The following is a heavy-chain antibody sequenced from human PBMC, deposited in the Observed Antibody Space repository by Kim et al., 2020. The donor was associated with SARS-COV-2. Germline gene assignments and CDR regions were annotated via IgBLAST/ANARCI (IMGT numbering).Heavy chain of an antibody. J-gene: IGHJ3*02. CDR3: ARDLSKWFGSDLFD. Sequence: GGSLRLFCSASGFKLSDYAMHWVRQAPGKGLEWVALSSYDGLNNYYPDSVKGRFAISRDNSKNTLYLQMNSLRAEDTAVYYCARDLSKWFGSDLFD. CDR2: SSYDGLNN. D-gene: IGHD3-10*01. V-gene: IGHV3-30*09. CDR1: GFKLSDYA.